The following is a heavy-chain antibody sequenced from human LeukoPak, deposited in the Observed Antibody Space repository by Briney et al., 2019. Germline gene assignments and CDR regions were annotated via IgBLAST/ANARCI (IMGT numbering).Heavy chain of an antibody. V-gene: IGHV4-61*02. D-gene: IGHD2-21*01. CDR1: GGSISSGSYY. CDR3: ASAYCGGDCYSLGLLAEYFQH. Sequence: SQTLSLTCTVSGGSISSGSYYWSWIRQPAGKGLEWIGRIYTRGRTNYNPSLKSRVTISVDTSKNQFSLKLSSVTAADTAVYYCASAYCGGDCYSLGLLAEYFQHWGQGTLVTVSS. J-gene: IGHJ1*01. CDR2: IYTRGRT.